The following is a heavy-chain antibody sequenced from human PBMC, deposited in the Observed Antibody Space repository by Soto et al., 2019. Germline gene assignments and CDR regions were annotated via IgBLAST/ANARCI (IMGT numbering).Heavy chain of an antibody. D-gene: IGHD3-22*01. Sequence: PSETLSLTCAVSGGSMSSGGYAWSWIRQPPGKGLEWIGYIYHSGSTYYNPSLKSRVTITVDRSKNQFSLNLSSVTAADSAVYYCASSGYYQWVFDYWGQGTLVTVSS. CDR2: IYHSGST. V-gene: IGHV4-30-2*01. J-gene: IGHJ4*02. CDR3: ASSGYYQWVFDY. CDR1: GGSMSSGGYA.